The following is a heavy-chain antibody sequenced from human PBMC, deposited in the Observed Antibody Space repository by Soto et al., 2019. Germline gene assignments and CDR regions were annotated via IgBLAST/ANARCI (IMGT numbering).Heavy chain of an antibody. V-gene: IGHV4-39*07. CDR3: ARAAGYCTDTRRSNWIAP. Sequence: PSETLSLTCAVSGGSISSSSYYWGWIRQPPGKGLEWIGSIYYSGSTYYNPSLKSRVTISVDTSKNQFSLKLSSVTAADTAVYYCARAAGYCTDTRRSNWIAPWGQGTLVTVSS. CDR2: IYYSGST. CDR1: GGSISSSSYY. J-gene: IGHJ5*02. D-gene: IGHD2-8*02.